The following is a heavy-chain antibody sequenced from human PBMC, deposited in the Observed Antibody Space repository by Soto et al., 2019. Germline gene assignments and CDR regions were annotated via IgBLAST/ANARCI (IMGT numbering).Heavy chain of an antibody. CDR3: ARFVVVPAATYYYYYGMDV. J-gene: IGHJ6*02. V-gene: IGHV1-18*04. D-gene: IGHD2-2*01. CDR2: SSAYNGNT. Sequence: QVQLVQAGAEVKKPGASVKVSCKASGYTFTSYGIIWVRQAPGQGLERMGWSSAYNGNTNYAKKLQGRVTMTTDTSTSTAYMELRGLRSDDTAVYYCARFVVVPAATYYYYYGMDVWGQGTTVTVSS. CDR1: GYTFTSYG.